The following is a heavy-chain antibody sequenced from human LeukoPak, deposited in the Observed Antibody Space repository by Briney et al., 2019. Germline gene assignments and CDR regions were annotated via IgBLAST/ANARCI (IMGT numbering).Heavy chain of an antibody. Sequence: SGTLSLTCAVSGGSISSSNWWSWVRQPPGKGLEWIGEIYHSGSTNYNPSLKSRVTISVDTSKNQFSLKLSSVTAADTAVYYCARAGLKSHGGYWAHDAFDIWGQGTMVTVSS. V-gene: IGHV4-4*02. J-gene: IGHJ3*02. CDR3: ARAGLKSHGGYWAHDAFDI. CDR1: GGSISSSNW. CDR2: IYHSGST. D-gene: IGHD3-16*01.